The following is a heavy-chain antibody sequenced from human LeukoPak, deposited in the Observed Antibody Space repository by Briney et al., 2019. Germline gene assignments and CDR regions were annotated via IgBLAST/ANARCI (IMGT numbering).Heavy chain of an antibody. Sequence: PSETLSLTCAVYGGSFSGYYWSWIRQPPGKGLEWIGEINHSGSTNYNPSLKSRVTISVDTSKNQFSLKLSSVTAADTAVYYCARHLAYYDSSGYYLDAFDIWGQGTMVTVSS. CDR2: INHSGST. V-gene: IGHV4-34*01. J-gene: IGHJ3*02. CDR3: ARHLAYYDSSGYYLDAFDI. CDR1: GGSFSGYY. D-gene: IGHD3-22*01.